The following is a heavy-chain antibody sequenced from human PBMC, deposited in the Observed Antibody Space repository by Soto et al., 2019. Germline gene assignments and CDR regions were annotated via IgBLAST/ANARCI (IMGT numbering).Heavy chain of an antibody. CDR3: ARDRVSGSSPYDAFDI. Sequence: ASVKVSCKASGYTFTSYAMHWVRQAPGQRLEWMGWINAGNGNTKYSQKFQGRVTITRDTSASTAYMELSSLRSEDTAVYYCARDRVSGSSPYDAFDIWGQGTMVTVS. V-gene: IGHV1-3*01. CDR2: INAGNGNT. CDR1: GYTFTSYA. D-gene: IGHD6-19*01. J-gene: IGHJ3*02.